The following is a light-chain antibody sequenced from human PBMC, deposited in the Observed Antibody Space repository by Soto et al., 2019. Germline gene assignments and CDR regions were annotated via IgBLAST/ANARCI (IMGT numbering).Light chain of an antibody. J-gene: IGLJ3*02. CDR3: SSYTSNSTLV. CDR1: SSDVGAYNY. CDR2: EVS. V-gene: IGLV2-14*01. Sequence: QSALTQPASVSGSPGQSITISCTGTSSDVGAYNYVSWYQQHPDKAPKLMIFEVSDRPSGVSNRFSGSNSGNTASLTISGLQAEDDADYFCSSYTSNSTLVFGGGIKLTVL.